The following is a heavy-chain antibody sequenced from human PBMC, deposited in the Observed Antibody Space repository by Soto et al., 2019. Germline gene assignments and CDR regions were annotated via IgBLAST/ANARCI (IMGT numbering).Heavy chain of an antibody. Sequence: GVSLILSYAASGFTFSSYAMSWVRQAPGKGLEWVSAISGSGGSTYDADSVKGRFTISRDNSKNTLYLQMNSMISDDKDVSYCAKGGNQMLHSWGQGT. V-gene: IGHV3-23*01. CDR3: AKGGNQMLHS. D-gene: IGHD2-2*01. J-gene: IGHJ4*02. CDR1: GFTFSSYA. CDR2: ISGSGGST.